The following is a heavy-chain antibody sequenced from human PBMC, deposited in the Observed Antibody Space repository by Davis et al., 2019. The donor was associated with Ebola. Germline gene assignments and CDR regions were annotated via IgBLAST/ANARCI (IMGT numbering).Heavy chain of an antibody. V-gene: IGHV4-34*01. Sequence: LETLSLTCAVYGGSFSGYYWSWIRQPPGKGLEWIGEINHSGSTNYNPSLKSRVTISVDTSKNQFSLKLSSVTAADTAVYYCASSSPPYYYYYMDVWGKGTTVTVSS. CDR3: ASSSPPYYYYYMDV. CDR2: INHSGST. CDR1: GGSFSGYY. J-gene: IGHJ6*03. D-gene: IGHD6-6*01.